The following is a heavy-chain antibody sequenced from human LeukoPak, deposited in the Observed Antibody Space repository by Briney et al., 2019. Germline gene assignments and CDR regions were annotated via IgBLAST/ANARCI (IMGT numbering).Heavy chain of an antibody. CDR2: INPYNGNT. Sequence: ASVKVSCKASGYSFTSYGITWVRQAPGQGLEWMGWINPYNGNTNYAQKLQGRVTMTTDTSTSTAYMDLRSLRSDDTAVYYCAREYCSTTRCYMADYWGQGTLVTVSS. J-gene: IGHJ4*02. CDR1: GYSFTSYG. V-gene: IGHV1-18*01. D-gene: IGHD2-2*01. CDR3: AREYCSTTRCYMADY.